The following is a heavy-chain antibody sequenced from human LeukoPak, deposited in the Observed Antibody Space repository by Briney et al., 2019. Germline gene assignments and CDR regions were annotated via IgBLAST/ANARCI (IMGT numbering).Heavy chain of an antibody. CDR3: ATYTHWVAGDV. J-gene: IGHJ6*02. CDR2: MNQDGSAK. Sequence: GGSLRLSCAASGFTFSDSWMSWVRQAPGKGLEWVANMNQDGSAKDYVDSVKGRFTISRDNARNSLYLQMSSLRAEDTTVYYCATYTHWVAGDVWGQGTTVTVSS. CDR1: GFTFSDSW. D-gene: IGHD3-16*01. V-gene: IGHV3-7*01.